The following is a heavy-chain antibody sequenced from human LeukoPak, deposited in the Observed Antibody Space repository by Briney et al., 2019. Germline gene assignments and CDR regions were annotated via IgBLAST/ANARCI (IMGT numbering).Heavy chain of an antibody. Sequence: PSETLSLTCTVSGGSISSSSYYWGWIRQPPGKGLEWIGSICYSGSTYYNPSLKSRVTISVDTSKNQFSLKLSSVTAADTAVYYCARHGQPYYYDSSGYYYGPYAFDIWGQGTMVTVSS. V-gene: IGHV4-39*01. J-gene: IGHJ3*02. CDR3: ARHGQPYYYDSSGYYYGPYAFDI. CDR2: ICYSGST. CDR1: GGSISSSSYY. D-gene: IGHD3-22*01.